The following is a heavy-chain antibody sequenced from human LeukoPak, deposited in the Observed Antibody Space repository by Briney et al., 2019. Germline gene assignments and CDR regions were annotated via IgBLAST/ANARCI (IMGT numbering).Heavy chain of an antibody. J-gene: IGHJ4*02. CDR2: MSGSGGST. Sequence: GGSLRLSCAASGFTFDDYAMHWVRQAPGKGLEGVSGMSGSGGSTYYADSVKGRLTISRDNSKNTLYLQMNSLRAEDTAVYYCAVGIAARAIFDYWGQGTLVTVSS. CDR1: GFTFDDYA. CDR3: AVGIAARAIFDY. V-gene: IGHV3-23*01. D-gene: IGHD6-6*01.